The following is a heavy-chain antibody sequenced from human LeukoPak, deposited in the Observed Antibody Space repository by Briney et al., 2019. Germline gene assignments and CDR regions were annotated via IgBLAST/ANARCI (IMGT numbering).Heavy chain of an antibody. D-gene: IGHD1-26*01. CDR3: SRESGAFCPFGY. V-gene: IGHV4/OR15-8*02. CDR1: GGSISGTNW. Sequence: PSETLSLTCGVSGGSISGTNWWSWVRLPPGQGLEWIGEISLAGQTNYNPSLNGRVTMSLDKSSNQLSLNLTSVTAADTATYYCSRESGAFCPFGYWGQGTLVIVSS. J-gene: IGHJ4*02. CDR2: ISLAGQT.